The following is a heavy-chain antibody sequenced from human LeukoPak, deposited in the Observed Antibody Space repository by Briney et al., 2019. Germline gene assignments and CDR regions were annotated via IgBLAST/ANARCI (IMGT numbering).Heavy chain of an antibody. J-gene: IGHJ5*02. CDR1: GGPINNWY. V-gene: IGHV4-4*07. D-gene: IGHD3-3*01. CDR2: IYISGST. CDR3: AGNLRFLEWSARSHP. Sequence: SETLSLTCTVSGGPINNWYWSWVRQPAGKGLEWIGRIYISGSTTYNPSLKSRVTMSKDASTNQVSLTLDSVTAADTAVYYCAGNLRFLEWSARSHPWGQGTLVTVSS.